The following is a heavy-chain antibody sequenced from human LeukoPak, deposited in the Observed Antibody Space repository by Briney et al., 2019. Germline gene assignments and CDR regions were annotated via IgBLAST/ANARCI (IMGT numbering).Heavy chain of an antibody. J-gene: IGHJ3*02. Sequence: GASVKVSCKASGYSFTDYFLYWVRQAPGQGLEWMGRINPDAGDTNYAQTFQGRITMTRDTSISIAYMELSSLKSDDTAVYYCARLSTATRHWLAASDIWGQGTVVTVSS. CDR2: INPDAGDT. D-gene: IGHD6-19*01. V-gene: IGHV1-2*06. CDR1: GYSFTDYF. CDR3: ARLSTATRHWLAASDI.